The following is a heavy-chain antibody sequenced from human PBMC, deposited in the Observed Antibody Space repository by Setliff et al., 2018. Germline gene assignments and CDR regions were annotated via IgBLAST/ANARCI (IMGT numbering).Heavy chain of an antibody. Sequence: SETLSLTCSVSGASISTTYYYWDWIRQSPEKGLEWIGTIYQNGITYHNPSVKSRVTISVYKSKNHFSLRLNSVTAADTAVYYCARGGTFRYFDFWGQGTLVTVSS. D-gene: IGHD5-12*01. J-gene: IGHJ4*02. CDR2: IYQNGIT. V-gene: IGHV4-39*07. CDR3: ARGGTFRYFDF. CDR1: GASISTTYYY.